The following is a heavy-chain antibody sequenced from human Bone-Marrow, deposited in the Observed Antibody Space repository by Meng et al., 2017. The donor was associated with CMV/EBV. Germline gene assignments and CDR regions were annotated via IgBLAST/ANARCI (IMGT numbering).Heavy chain of an antibody. D-gene: IGHD6-13*01. CDR1: GFTFSSYS. CDR2: ISSSSSTI. V-gene: IGHV3-48*04. J-gene: IGHJ5*02. CDR3: ARDYGAAGP. Sequence: ETLSLTCAASGFTFSSYSMNWVRQAPGKGLEWVSYISSSSSTIYYADSVKGRFTISRDNAKNSLYLQMNSLRAEDTAVYYCARDYGAAGPWGQGTLVTVYS.